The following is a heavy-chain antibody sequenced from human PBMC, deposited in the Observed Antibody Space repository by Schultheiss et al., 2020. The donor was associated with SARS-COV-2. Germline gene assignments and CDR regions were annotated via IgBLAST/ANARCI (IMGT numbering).Heavy chain of an antibody. J-gene: IGHJ4*02. CDR3: ARAGVGQWLAIGTAFDY. CDR2: IYYSGST. V-gene: IGHV4-59*12. CDR1: GGSISSYY. Sequence: SQTLSLTCTVSGGSISSYYWSWIRQAPGKGLEWIGYIYYSGSTNYNPSLKSRVTISVDTSKNQFSLKLSSVTAADTAVYYCARAGVGQWLAIGTAFDYWGQGTLVTVSS. D-gene: IGHD6-19*01.